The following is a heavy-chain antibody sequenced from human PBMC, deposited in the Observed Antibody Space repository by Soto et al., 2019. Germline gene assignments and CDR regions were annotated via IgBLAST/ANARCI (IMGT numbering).Heavy chain of an antibody. CDR1: GGSFSGYY. CDR3: ARRGSMVRGVGYYFDY. CDR2: INHSGST. V-gene: IGHV4-34*01. J-gene: IGHJ4*02. D-gene: IGHD3-10*01. Sequence: QVQLQQWGAGLLKPSETLSLTCAVYGGSFSGYYWSWIRQPPGKGLEWIGEINHSGSTNYNPSLKSRVIISVDTSKNQFSLKLSSVTAADTAVYYCARRGSMVRGVGYYFDYWGQGTLVTVSS.